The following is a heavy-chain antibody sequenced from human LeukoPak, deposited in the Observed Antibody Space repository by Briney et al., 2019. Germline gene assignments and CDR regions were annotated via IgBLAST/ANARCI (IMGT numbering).Heavy chain of an antibody. CDR3: AKAKTQAMDLPGNY. CDR2: ISGSGDTT. CDR1: GFTFSNYA. V-gene: IGHV3-23*01. J-gene: IGHJ4*02. Sequence: PGGSLRLSCAASGFTFSNYAMSWVRQAPGKGLEWVSSISGSGDTTYYADSVKGRFTISRDNSKNTLYLQMNSLRAEDTAVYYCAKAKTQAMDLPGNYWGQGTLVTVSS. D-gene: IGHD1-14*01.